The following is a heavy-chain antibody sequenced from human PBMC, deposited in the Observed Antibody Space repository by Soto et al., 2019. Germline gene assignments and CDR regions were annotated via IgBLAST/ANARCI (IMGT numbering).Heavy chain of an antibody. CDR2: ISYDGSNK. D-gene: IGHD6-13*01. CDR3: AKERNSSSWYFDY. Sequence: GGSLRLSCAASGFTFSSYGMHWVRQAPGKGLEWVAVISYDGSNKYYADSVKGRFTISRDNSKNTLYLQMNSLRAEDTAVYYCAKERNSSSWYFDYWGQGTLVTVSS. CDR1: GFTFSSYG. J-gene: IGHJ4*02. V-gene: IGHV3-30*18.